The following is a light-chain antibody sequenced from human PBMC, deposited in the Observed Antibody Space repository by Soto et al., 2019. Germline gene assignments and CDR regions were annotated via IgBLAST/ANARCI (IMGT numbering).Light chain of an antibody. Sequence: QSVLTQPPSVSGAPGQSVTISCTGSSSNIGAGYDVHWYQQLPGTAPKLLIYGNSNRPSGVPDRFSGSKSGTSASLAITGLQAEDEADYYCQSYDSSLSVNWVFGGGTKLTV. CDR1: SSNIGAGYD. V-gene: IGLV1-40*01. CDR3: QSYDSSLSVNWV. CDR2: GNS. J-gene: IGLJ3*02.